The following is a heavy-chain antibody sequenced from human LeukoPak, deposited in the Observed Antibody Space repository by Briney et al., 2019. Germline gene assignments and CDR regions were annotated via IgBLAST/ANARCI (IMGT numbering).Heavy chain of an antibody. D-gene: IGHD3-22*01. CDR2: INPSGGST. Sequence: ASVKVSCKASGYTFTSYYMHWVRQAPGQGLEWMGIINPSGGSTSYAQKFQGRVTMTRDMSTSTVYMELSSLRSEDTAVYYCARANYYDSSGYQYYFDYWGQGTLVTVSS. V-gene: IGHV1-46*01. J-gene: IGHJ4*02. CDR3: ARANYYDSSGYQYYFDY. CDR1: GYTFTSYY.